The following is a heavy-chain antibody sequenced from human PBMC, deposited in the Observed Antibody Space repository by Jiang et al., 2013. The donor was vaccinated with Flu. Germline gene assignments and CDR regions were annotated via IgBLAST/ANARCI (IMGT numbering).Heavy chain of an antibody. CDR3: ATYGRSRETEYFQY. Sequence: QTLSLTCTVSVAPSPVLITTGAGSASTQGRASSGIGYIYYSGSAWYNPSLRSRISLSVDTSKNQFSLIVNSVTAADTAVYYCATYGRSRETEYFQYWGQGTLVTVSS. CDR2: IYYSGSA. CDR1: VAPSPVLITT. V-gene: IGHV4-31*03. J-gene: IGHJ1*01. D-gene: IGHD4-17*01.